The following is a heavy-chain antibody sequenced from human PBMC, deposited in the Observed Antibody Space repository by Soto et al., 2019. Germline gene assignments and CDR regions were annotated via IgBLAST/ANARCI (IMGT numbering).Heavy chain of an antibody. V-gene: IGHV4-61*01. D-gene: IGHD2-2*01. Sequence: QVQLQESGPGLVKPSETLSLTCTVSGGSVSSNSYYWSWIRQPPGKGLECMGHIYHSGSTDSNPSLKSRVPISLDTSGNQFSLKLSSVTAADTAVYYCASDIIVIPAVTHWGQGILVTVSS. CDR1: GGSVSSNSYY. CDR2: IYHSGST. CDR3: ASDIIVIPAVTH. J-gene: IGHJ4*02.